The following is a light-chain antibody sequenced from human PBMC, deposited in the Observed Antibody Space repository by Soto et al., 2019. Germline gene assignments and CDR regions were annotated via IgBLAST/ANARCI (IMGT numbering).Light chain of an antibody. CDR2: DAS. J-gene: IGKJ4*01. Sequence: DIQMTQSPSSLSASVGDKVTITCEGRQDINNYLNWYQQKPGKAPKLLIYDASHLETGVPSRFSESGSGTDFTFAISSLQPEDIATYYCQQSDKLPHTVGGGTKVLI. CDR1: QDINNY. V-gene: IGKV1-33*01. CDR3: QQSDKLPHT.